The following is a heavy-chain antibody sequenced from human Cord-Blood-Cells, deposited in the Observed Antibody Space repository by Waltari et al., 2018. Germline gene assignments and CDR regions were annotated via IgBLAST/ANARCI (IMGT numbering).Heavy chain of an antibody. D-gene: IGHD7-27*01. CDR1: GYPLTALS. Sequence: QVQLVQPGAEVKKPGASVKASCKVSGYPLTALSKHRDRQAPGKGLEWMGGFDPEDGETIYAQKFQGRVTMTEDTSTDTAYMELSSLRSEDTAVYYCATGESNWGYWYFDLWGRGTLVTVSS. V-gene: IGHV1-24*01. CDR3: ATGESNWGYWYFDL. J-gene: IGHJ2*01. CDR2: FDPEDGET.